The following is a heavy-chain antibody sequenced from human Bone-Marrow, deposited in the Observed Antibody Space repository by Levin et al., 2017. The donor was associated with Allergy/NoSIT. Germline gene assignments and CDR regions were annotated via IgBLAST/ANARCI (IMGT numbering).Heavy chain of an antibody. CDR3: AFRIAAPGGLDV. Sequence: GGSLRLSCVVSGITSNNYTLTWVRQAPGKGLEWVSSIRSTSGYIHYADSVKGRFTISRDNAKKSLYLQMNSLRVEDTAMYYCAFRIAAPGGLDVWGQGTTVTVSS. D-gene: IGHD6-25*01. J-gene: IGHJ6*02. CDR1: GITSNNYT. V-gene: IGHV3-21*01. CDR2: IRSTSGYI.